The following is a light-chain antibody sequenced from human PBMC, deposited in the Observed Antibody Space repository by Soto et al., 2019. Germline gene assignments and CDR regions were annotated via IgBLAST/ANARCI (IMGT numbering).Light chain of an antibody. V-gene: IGLV2-23*02. CDR2: EVS. Sequence: QSVLTQPASVSGSPGQSITIYCTGTSSDVGSYNLVSWYQQHPGKAPKLMIYEVSKRPSGVSNRFSGSKSGNTASLTISGLQAEDEAEYYCCSYAGSSTLGVFGTGTKVTVL. CDR1: SSDVGSYNL. J-gene: IGLJ1*01. CDR3: CSYAGSSTLGV.